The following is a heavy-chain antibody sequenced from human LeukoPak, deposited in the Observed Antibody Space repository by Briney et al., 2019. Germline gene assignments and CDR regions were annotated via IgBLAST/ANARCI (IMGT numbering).Heavy chain of an antibody. J-gene: IGHJ4*02. CDR3: ARRTLYGGSFGY. D-gene: IGHD4-23*01. CDR1: GGSFSGYY. CDR2: INHSGST. Sequence: SETLSLTCAVYGGSFSGYYWSWIRQPPGKGLEWIGEINHSGSTNYNPSLKSRVTISVDTSKNQFSLKLSSVTAADTAVYYCARRTLYGGSFGYWGQGTLVTVSS. V-gene: IGHV4-34*01.